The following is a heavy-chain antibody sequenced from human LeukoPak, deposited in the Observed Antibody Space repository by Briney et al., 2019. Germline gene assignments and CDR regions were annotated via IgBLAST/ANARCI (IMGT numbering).Heavy chain of an antibody. D-gene: IGHD3-3*01. CDR3: ASYTSAVQLRFLELTQQ. CDR2: ISSSGSNI. J-gene: IGHJ4*02. CDR1: GFTFSDYY. Sequence: PGGSLRLSCAASGFTFSDYYMSWIRQAPGKGLEWVSYISSSGSNIYYADSVKGRFTISRDNAKNSLYLQMNSQRAEETAVYYCASYTSAVQLRFLELTQQWGQGTLVTVSS. V-gene: IGHV3-11*01.